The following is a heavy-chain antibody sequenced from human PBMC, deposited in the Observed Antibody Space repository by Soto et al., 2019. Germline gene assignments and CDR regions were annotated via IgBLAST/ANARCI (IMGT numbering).Heavy chain of an antibody. CDR3: ARVSVPYYYYGMDV. J-gene: IGHJ6*02. D-gene: IGHD3-16*02. CDR2: INPNSGGT. V-gene: IGHV1-2*02. Sequence: GASVKVSCKASGYTFTGYYMHWVRQAPGQGLEWMGWINPNSGGTNYAQKFQGRVTMTRDTSISTAYTELSRLRSDDTAVYYCARVSVPYYYYGMDVWGQGTTVTVSS. CDR1: GYTFTGYY.